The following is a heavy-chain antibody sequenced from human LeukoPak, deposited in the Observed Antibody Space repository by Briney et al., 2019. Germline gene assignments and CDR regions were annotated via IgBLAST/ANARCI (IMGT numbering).Heavy chain of an antibody. Sequence: GGSLRLSCAASGFTVSSNYMSWVRQAPGKGLEWVSVIYSGGSTYYADSVKGRFTISRDNAKNSLYLQMNSLRAEDTAVYYCARGGGYSYGGIDYWGQGTLVTVSS. J-gene: IGHJ4*02. CDR2: IYSGGST. V-gene: IGHV3-53*01. D-gene: IGHD5-18*01. CDR3: ARGGGYSYGGIDY. CDR1: GFTVSSNY.